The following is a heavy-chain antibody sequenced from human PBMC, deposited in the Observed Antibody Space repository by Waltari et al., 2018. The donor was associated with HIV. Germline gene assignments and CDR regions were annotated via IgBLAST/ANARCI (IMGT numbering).Heavy chain of an antibody. D-gene: IGHD1-26*01. CDR3: TSLPPDRKSSPRIVGATSPGYDY. Sequence: EVQLVESGGGLVQPGRSLRLSCTASGFTFGDYAMSWFRQAPGKGLEWVGFIRSKAYGGTTEYAASVKGRFTISRDDSKSIAYLQMNSLKTEDTAVYYCTSLPPDRKSSPRIVGATSPGYDYWGQGTLVTVSS. J-gene: IGHJ4*02. CDR2: IRSKAYGGTT. CDR1: GFTFGDYA. V-gene: IGHV3-49*03.